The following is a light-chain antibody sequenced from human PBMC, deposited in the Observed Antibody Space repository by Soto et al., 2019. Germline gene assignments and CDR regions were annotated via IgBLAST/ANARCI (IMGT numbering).Light chain of an antibody. J-gene: IGKJ3*01. CDR2: DAS. Sequence: EIVWTQSPATLSLSPGERATLSCRASQSLSNYLAWYQHKPGQAPRLLIYDASNRATGIPARFSGSGSGTDFTLTISSLEPEDFAVYYCQQRTDWPLFGPGTKVDIK. CDR3: QQRTDWPL. CDR1: QSLSNY. V-gene: IGKV3-11*01.